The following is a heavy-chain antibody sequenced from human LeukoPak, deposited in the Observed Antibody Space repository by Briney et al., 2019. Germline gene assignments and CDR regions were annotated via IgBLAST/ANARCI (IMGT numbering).Heavy chain of an antibody. CDR1: GYTFTSYD. CDR2: MNPNSGNT. Sequence: ASVKVSCKASGYTFTSYDINWVRQATGQGLEWMGWMNPNSGNTGYAQKFQGRVTMTRNTSISTAYMELSSLRSEDTAVYYCARGPRLLWNYYYYYMDVWGKGTTVTVSS. V-gene: IGHV1-8*01. CDR3: ARGPRLLWNYYYYYMDV. J-gene: IGHJ6*03. D-gene: IGHD3-3*01.